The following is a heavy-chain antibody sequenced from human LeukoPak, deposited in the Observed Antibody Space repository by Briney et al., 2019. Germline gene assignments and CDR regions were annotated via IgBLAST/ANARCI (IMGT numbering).Heavy chain of an antibody. Sequence: ASVKVSCKASGYTFTSYYMHWVRQAPGQGLEWMGIINPSGGSTSYAQKFQGRVTMTRDMSTSTVYMELSSLRSEDTAVYYCARDIWGSGSMGFFFDYWGQGTLVTVSS. D-gene: IGHD3-10*01. CDR3: ARDIWGSGSMGFFFDY. CDR2: INPSGGST. J-gene: IGHJ4*02. CDR1: GYTFTSYY. V-gene: IGHV1-46*01.